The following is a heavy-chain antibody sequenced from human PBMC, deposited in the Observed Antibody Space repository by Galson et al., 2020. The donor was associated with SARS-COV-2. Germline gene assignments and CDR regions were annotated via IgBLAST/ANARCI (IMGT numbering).Heavy chain of an antibody. CDR1: GYSISSGYY. CDR3: ARAVAYSSGWYAGCDLFGMDG. J-gene: IGHJ6*02. Sequence: SETLSLTCTVSGYSISSGYYWGWIRQPPGKGLEWIGSIYHSGSTYYNPSLKSRVTISVDTSKNQFSLKLSSVTAADTAVYYCARAVAYSSGWYAGCDLFGMDGWGQGTTVTVS. V-gene: IGHV4-38-2*02. CDR2: IYHSGST. D-gene: IGHD6-13*01.